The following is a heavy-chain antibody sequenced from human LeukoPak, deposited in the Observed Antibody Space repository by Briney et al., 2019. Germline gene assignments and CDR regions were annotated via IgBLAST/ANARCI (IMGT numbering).Heavy chain of an antibody. CDR1: GFTLGDYL. Sequence: GRSLRLSCTASGFTLGDYLMSWFRQAPGKGLEWIGFISGGTTEYAASVKGRFTISRDDSTSIAYLQMNSLTTEDTAVYYCSRGSGWLSVYWGQGTLVTVSS. CDR2: ISGGTT. J-gene: IGHJ4*02. D-gene: IGHD6-19*01. V-gene: IGHV3-49*03. CDR3: SRGSGWLSVY.